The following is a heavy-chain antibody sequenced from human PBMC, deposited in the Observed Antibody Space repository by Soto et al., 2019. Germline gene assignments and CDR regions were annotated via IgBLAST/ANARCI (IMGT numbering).Heavy chain of an antibody. CDR1: GFTFSSYA. CDR3: VKDLEIAVADIWGNYYYYGMDV. CDR2: ISSNGGST. J-gene: IGHJ6*02. D-gene: IGHD6-19*01. V-gene: IGHV3-64D*06. Sequence: PGGSLRLSCSASGFTFSSYAMHWVRQAPGKGLEYVSAISSNGGSTYYADSVRGRFTISRDNSKNTLYLQMSSLRAEDTAVYYCVKDLEIAVADIWGNYYYYGMDVWGQGTTVTVSS.